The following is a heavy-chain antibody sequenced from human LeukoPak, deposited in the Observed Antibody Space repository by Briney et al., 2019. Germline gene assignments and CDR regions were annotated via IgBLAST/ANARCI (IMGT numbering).Heavy chain of an antibody. CDR2: IYYNGST. CDR1: GVSISTYY. J-gene: IGHJ4*02. V-gene: IGHV4-59*01. D-gene: IGHD2-15*01. CDR3: ARAPGRYCSGGSCLDY. Sequence: SETLSLTCTVSGVSISTYYWSWIRQPPGKGLEYIGYIYYNGSTNYNPSLKSRVTISVDTSKNQFSLRLSSVTAADTAVYFCARAPGRYCSGGSCLDYWGQGTLVTVSS.